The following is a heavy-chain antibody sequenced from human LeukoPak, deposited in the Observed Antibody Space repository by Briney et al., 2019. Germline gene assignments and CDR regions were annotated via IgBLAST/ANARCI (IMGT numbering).Heavy chain of an antibody. D-gene: IGHD3-3*01. J-gene: IGHJ4*02. V-gene: IGHV4-4*09. CDR1: GGSISSYY. CDR3: ARAPGREWLFDY. CDR2: IYTSGST. Sequence: SETLSLTCTVSGGSISSYYWSWIRQPPGKGLEWIGYIYTSGSTNYNPSLKSRVTISVDTSKNQFSLKLSSVTAADTAVYYCARAPGREWLFDYWGQGTLVTVSS.